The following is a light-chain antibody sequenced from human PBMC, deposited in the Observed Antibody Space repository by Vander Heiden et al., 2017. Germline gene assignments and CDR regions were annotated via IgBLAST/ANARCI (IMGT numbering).Light chain of an antibody. CDR1: QSVSSSY. CDR2: GAS. CDR3: QQYGSSPPWT. V-gene: IGKV3-20*01. Sequence: EIVLTQSPGTLSLSPGERATLSCRASQSVSSSYLAWYQQKPGQAPRLLIYGASSRATSIPDRFSGSGSGTDFTLTISRLVPEDFAVYYCQQYGSSPPWTFGQGTKVEIK. J-gene: IGKJ1*01.